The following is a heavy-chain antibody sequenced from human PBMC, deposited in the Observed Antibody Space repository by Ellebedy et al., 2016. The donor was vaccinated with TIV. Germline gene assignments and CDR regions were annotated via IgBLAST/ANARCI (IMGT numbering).Heavy chain of an antibody. CDR2: IKSKTDGGTT. V-gene: IGHV3-15*01. CDR3: TTVRTYDILTGYYNPDY. Sequence: GGSLRLXXAASGFTFSNAWMSWVRQAPGKGLEWVGRIKSKTDGGTTDYAAPVKGRFTISRDDSKNTLYLQMNSLKTEDTAVYYCTTVRTYDILTGYYNPDYWGQGTLVTVSS. CDR1: GFTFSNAW. J-gene: IGHJ4*02. D-gene: IGHD3-9*01.